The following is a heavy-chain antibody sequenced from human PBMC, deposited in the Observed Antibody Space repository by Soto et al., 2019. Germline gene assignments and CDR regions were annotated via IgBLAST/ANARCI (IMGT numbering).Heavy chain of an antibody. D-gene: IGHD2-21*02. Sequence: SETLSLTCTVSGGSISSYYWGWIRQPPGKGLEWIGYIYYSGSTNYNPSLKSRVTISVDTSKNQFSLNLTSVTAADTAVYYCAREDDGGDSLDVWGQGTTVTVSS. CDR1: GGSISSYY. CDR3: AREDDGGDSLDV. V-gene: IGHV4-59*08. J-gene: IGHJ6*02. CDR2: IYYSGST.